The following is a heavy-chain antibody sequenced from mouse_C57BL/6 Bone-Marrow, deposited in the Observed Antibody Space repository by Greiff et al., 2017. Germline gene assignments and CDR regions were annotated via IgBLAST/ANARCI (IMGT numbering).Heavy chain of an antibody. Sequence: QVQLQQPGAELVKPGASVKLSCKASGYTFTSYWMQWVKQRPGQGLEWIGEIDPSDSYTNYNQKFKGKATLTVDTSSSTAYMQLSSLTSEDSAVYYCARAMEYWGQGTSVTVSS. V-gene: IGHV1-50*01. CDR3: ARAMEY. CDR2: IDPSDSYT. J-gene: IGHJ4*01. CDR1: GYTFTSYW.